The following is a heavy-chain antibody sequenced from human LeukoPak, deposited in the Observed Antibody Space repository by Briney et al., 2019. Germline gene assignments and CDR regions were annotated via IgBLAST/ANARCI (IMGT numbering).Heavy chain of an antibody. CDR1: GASFSSYI. CDR2: IYYSGST. J-gene: IGHJ6*02. V-gene: IGHV4-59*01. CDR3: ARGKLCCGMDV. Sequence: SETLSLTCTLSGASFSSYIWSWIRQPPGRGLEWIGYIYYSGSTNYNASLKSRVTISVDMSKNQFSLKLSSVTAADTAVYYCARGKLCCGMDVWGPGTTVTVSS. D-gene: IGHD3-16*01.